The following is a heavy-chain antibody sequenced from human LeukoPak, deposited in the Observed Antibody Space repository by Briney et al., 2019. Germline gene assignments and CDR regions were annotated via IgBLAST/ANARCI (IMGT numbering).Heavy chain of an antibody. CDR2: ISGRSSHM. CDR1: GFTLSDYD. CDR3: ARAFPPLRTSAAGDF. Sequence: KPGGSLRLSCTASGFTLSDYDMNWVRLAPGKGLEWVSSISGRSSHMYYTDSAKGRFTISRDNAKNSLYLQMNSLRAEDTAVYYCARAFPPLRTSAAGDFWGQGTLVTVSS. J-gene: IGHJ4*02. V-gene: IGHV3-21*06. D-gene: IGHD6-25*01.